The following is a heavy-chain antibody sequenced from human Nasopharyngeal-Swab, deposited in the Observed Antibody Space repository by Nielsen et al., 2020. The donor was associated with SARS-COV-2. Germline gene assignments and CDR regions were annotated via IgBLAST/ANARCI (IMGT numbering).Heavy chain of an antibody. J-gene: IGHJ6*02. CDR3: AREDYYDSSGYPPYYYYGMDV. Sequence: WVRQAPGQGLEWMGIINPSGGSTSYAQKFQGRVTMTRDTSTSTVYMELGSLRSEDTAVYYCAREDYYDSSGYPPYYYYGMDVWGQGTTVTVSS. V-gene: IGHV1-46*01. CDR2: INPSGGST. D-gene: IGHD3-22*01.